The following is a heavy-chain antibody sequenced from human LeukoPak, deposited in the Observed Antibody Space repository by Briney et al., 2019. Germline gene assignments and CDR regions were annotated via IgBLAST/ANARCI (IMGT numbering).Heavy chain of an antibody. CDR2: ISGSGGST. CDR3: ASYLYYDILTGLDI. V-gene: IGHV3-23*01. J-gene: IGHJ3*02. CDR1: GFAFSSYA. Sequence: GALRLSCAASGFAFSSYAMSWVRQAPGKGLEWVSAISGSGGSTYYADSVKGRFTISRDNSKNTLYLQMNSLRAEDTAVYYCASYLYYDILTGLDIWGQGTMVTVSS. D-gene: IGHD3-9*01.